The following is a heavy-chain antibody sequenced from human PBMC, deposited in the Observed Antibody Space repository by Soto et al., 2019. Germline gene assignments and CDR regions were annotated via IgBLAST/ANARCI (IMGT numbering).Heavy chain of an antibody. V-gene: IGHV1-18*01. J-gene: IGHJ6*02. CDR2: ISPYTGNT. Sequence: QVQLVQSGDEVKKPGASVKVSCKAPGYIFVNYGIAWVRQAPGQGLEWMGWISPYTGNTHSASKVQGRLTVTTDTSTSTAYIDLGSLTSDDTAVYYCVMVDNYVTPTPQDVWGQGTTVTVSS. D-gene: IGHD3-16*01. CDR1: GYIFVNYG. CDR3: VMVDNYVTPTPQDV.